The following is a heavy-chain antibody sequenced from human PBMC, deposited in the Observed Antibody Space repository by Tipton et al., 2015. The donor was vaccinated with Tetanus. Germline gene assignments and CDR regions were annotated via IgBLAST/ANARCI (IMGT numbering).Heavy chain of an antibody. V-gene: IGHV4-31*03. CDR1: GDSISSGGHY. CDR2: IYFTGTT. Sequence: TLSLTCSVSGDSISSGGHYWGWIRQHPGKGLEWIGYIYFTGTTYYNPSLESRLTISIDTSKNQFSLELTSVTAADTAVYYCARDSYYSSRWSFADYWGQGTLVTVSS. CDR3: ARDSYYSSRWSFADY. J-gene: IGHJ4*02. D-gene: IGHD3-22*01.